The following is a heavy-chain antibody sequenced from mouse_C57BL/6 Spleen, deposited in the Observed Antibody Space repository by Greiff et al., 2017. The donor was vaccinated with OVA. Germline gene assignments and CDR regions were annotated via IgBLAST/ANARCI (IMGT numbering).Heavy chain of an antibody. CDR2: IYPRSGNT. Sequence: QVQLKESGAELARPGASVKLSCKASGYTFTSYGISWVKQRTGQGLEWIGEIYPRSGNTYYNEKFKGKATLTADKSSSTAYMELRSLTSEDSAVYFCARFGNEYYFDYWGQGTTLTVSS. CDR1: GYTFTSYG. J-gene: IGHJ2*01. V-gene: IGHV1-81*01. CDR3: ARFGNEYYFDY. D-gene: IGHD2-1*01.